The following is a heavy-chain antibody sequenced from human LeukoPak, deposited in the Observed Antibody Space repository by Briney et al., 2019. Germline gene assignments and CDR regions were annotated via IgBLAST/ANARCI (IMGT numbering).Heavy chain of an antibody. J-gene: IGHJ5*02. CDR2: INHSGST. CDR1: GGSFSGYY. V-gene: IGHV4-34*01. Sequence: PSETLSLTCAVYGGSFSGYYWSWIRQPPGKGLEWIGEINHSGSTNYNPSLKSRVTISVDTSKNQFSLKLSSVTAADTAVYYCARGIRVGLRGGPIDPWGQGTLVTVSS. CDR3: ARGIRVGLRGGPIDP. D-gene: IGHD3-16*01.